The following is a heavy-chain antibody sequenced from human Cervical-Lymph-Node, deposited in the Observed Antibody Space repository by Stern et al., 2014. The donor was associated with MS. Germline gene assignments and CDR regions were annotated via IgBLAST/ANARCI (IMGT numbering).Heavy chain of an antibody. CDR2: IHYRGRT. CDR1: GGSISNDY. D-gene: IGHD5-12*01. CDR3: AREVVQGYSGYEHFDY. J-gene: IGHJ4*02. Sequence: QVQLQESGPGLVKPSETLSLTCTVSGGSISNDYWNWIRQSPGKGLEWIGYIHYRGRTNYNPSLQSRVTISVDTSKNQFSLKLNSVTAADTAVYYCAREVVQGYSGYEHFDYWGQGTLVTVSS. V-gene: IGHV4-59*01.